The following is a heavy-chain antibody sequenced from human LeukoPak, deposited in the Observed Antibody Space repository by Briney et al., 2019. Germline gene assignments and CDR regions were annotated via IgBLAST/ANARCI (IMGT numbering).Heavy chain of an antibody. V-gene: IGHV4-34*01. Sequence: GSLRLSCAASGFTVSSNYMSWIRQPPGKGLEWIGEINHSGSTNYNPSLKSRVTISVDTSKNQFSLKLSSVTAADTAVYYCARLHRIAAAGLDYWGQGTLVTVSS. CDR3: ARLHRIAAAGLDY. CDR2: INHSGST. CDR1: GFTVSSNY. D-gene: IGHD6-13*01. J-gene: IGHJ4*02.